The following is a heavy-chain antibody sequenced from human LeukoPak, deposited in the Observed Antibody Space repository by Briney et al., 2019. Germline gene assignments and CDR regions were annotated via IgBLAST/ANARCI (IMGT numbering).Heavy chain of an antibody. Sequence: GGSLRLSCAGSGFPFSIYGMNWVGQAPGKGLEWVSGISPGGGPTYYADSVKGRFTISRDDSKNTLYLQMNNLRAEDTAVYYCAKDGAWLRFDDWGQGILVTVSS. CDR1: GFPFSIYG. CDR3: AKDGAWLRFDD. D-gene: IGHD5-12*01. J-gene: IGHJ4*02. CDR2: ISPGGGPT. V-gene: IGHV3-23*01.